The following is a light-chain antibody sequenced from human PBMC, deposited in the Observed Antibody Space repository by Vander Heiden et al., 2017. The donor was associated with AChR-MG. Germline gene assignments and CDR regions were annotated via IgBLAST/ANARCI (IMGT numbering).Light chain of an antibody. J-gene: IGKJ1*01. Sequence: DIVLTQSPATLSFSPGERATLSCRARQSVSSSYLAWYQQTPGQAPRLLIYGASSRATGIPDRFSGSGSGTDFTLTISRLEPEDSAVYYCQQYGSSPWTFGQGTKVEIK. CDR1: QSVSSSY. CDR2: GAS. V-gene: IGKV3-20*01. CDR3: QQYGSSPWT.